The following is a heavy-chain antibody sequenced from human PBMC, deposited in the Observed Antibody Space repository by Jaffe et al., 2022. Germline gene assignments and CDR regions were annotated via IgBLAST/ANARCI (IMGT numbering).Heavy chain of an antibody. CDR3: AKDISPGIAVAGGGAFDI. V-gene: IGHV3-9*01. Sequence: EVQLVESGGGLVQPGRSLRLSCAASGFTFDDYAMHWVRQAPGKGLEWVSGISWNSGSIGYADSVKGRFTISRDNAKNSLYLQMNSLRAEDTALYYCAKDISPGIAVAGGGAFDIWGQGTMVTVSS. J-gene: IGHJ3*02. CDR1: GFTFDDYA. CDR2: ISWNSGSI. D-gene: IGHD6-19*01.